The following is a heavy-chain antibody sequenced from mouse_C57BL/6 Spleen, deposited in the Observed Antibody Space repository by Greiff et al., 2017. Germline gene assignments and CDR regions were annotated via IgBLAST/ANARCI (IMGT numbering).Heavy chain of an antibody. Sequence: QVQLKESGAELVKPGASVKISCKASGYAFSSYWMNWVKQRPGKGLAWIGQIYPGDGDTNYNGKFKGKATLTADKSSSTAYMQLSSLTSEDSAVYFCARSSGTSFDYWGQGTTLTVSS. CDR1: GYAFSSYW. J-gene: IGHJ2*01. CDR3: ARSSGTSFDY. CDR2: IYPGDGDT. V-gene: IGHV1-80*01. D-gene: IGHD4-1*01.